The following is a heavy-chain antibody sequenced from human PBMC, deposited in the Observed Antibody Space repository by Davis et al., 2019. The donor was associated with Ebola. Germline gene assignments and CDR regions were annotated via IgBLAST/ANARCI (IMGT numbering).Heavy chain of an antibody. V-gene: IGHV4-34*01. CDR1: GGSFSGYY. D-gene: IGHD3-3*01. J-gene: IGHJ6*02. CDR2: INHSGST. CDR3: ARVLGFGVVIKYYYYGMDV. Sequence: MPSETLSLTCAVYGGSFSGYYWSWIRQPPGKGLEWIGEINHSGSTNYNPSLKSRVTISVDPSKNQFSLKLSSVTAADTAVYYCARVLGFGVVIKYYYYGMDVWGQGTTVTVSS.